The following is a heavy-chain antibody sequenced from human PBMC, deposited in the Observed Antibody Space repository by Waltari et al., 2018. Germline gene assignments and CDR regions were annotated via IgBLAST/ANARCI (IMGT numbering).Heavy chain of an antibody. V-gene: IGHV3-30-3*01. CDR3: ASCSSAPGLIDY. D-gene: IGHD6-6*01. CDR1: GFTFSSYA. CDR2: ISYDGSNK. Sequence: QVQLVESGGGVVQPGRSLRLSCAASGFTFSSYAMPWVRQAPGKGLEWVAVISYDGSNKYYADSVKGRFTISRDNSKNTLYLQMNSLRAEDTAVYYCASCSSAPGLIDYWGQGTLVTVSS. J-gene: IGHJ4*02.